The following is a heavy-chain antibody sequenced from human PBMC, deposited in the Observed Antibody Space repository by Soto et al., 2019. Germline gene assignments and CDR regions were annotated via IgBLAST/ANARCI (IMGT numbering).Heavy chain of an antibody. Sequence: QVQLQESGPGLVKPSQTLSLTCTVSGGSISSSVYYWNWIRQHPGKGLEWIGYISYSGSTYYNPSLKSRVSISADTSQNQFSLRLTSVTAADTAVYYCARRSSSPGRYYFDSWGQGTLVTVSS. CDR3: ARRSSSPGRYYFDS. D-gene: IGHD3-16*01. CDR2: ISYSGST. J-gene: IGHJ4*02. V-gene: IGHV4-31*03. CDR1: GGSISSSVYY.